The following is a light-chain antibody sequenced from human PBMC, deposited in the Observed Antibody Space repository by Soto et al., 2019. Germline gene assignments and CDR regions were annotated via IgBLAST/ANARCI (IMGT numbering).Light chain of an antibody. CDR2: YAS. V-gene: IGKV3-11*01. CDR1: QSVSSY. Sequence: EIVLTQSPVTLSLSPGERATLSCRASQSVSSYLGWYQQKPGQAPRLLIYYASSRATGIPARFSGSGSGTDFTLTISSLEPEDFAVYYCQQRSNWPPETTFGQGTRLEIK. CDR3: QQRSNWPPETT. J-gene: IGKJ5*01.